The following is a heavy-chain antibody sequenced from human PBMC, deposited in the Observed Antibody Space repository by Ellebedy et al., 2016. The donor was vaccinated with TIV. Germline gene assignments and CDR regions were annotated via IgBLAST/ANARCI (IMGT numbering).Heavy chain of an antibody. CDR1: GYTFTSYG. CDR3: ARDLGGIVVVITIGSWFDP. V-gene: IGHV1-18*01. Sequence: ASVKVSCXASGYTFTSYGISWVRQAPGQGLEWMGWISAYNGNTNYAQKLQGRVTMTTDTSTSTAYMELRSLRSDDTAVYYCARDLGGIVVVITIGSWFDPWGQGTLVTVSS. D-gene: IGHD3-22*01. J-gene: IGHJ5*02. CDR2: ISAYNGNT.